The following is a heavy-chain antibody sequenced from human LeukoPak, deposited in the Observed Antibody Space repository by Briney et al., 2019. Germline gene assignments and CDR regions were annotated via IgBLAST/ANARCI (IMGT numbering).Heavy chain of an antibody. CDR1: GYTFTGYY. J-gene: IGHJ4*02. V-gene: IGHV1-2*02. Sequence: ASVKVSCKASGYTFTGYYMHWVRQAPGQGLAWMGWINPNSGGTTFAQKFQGRVAMTRDTSISTAYMELSRLRSDDTAVYYCASARCSGGSCYSEIDYWGQGTLVTVSS. CDR2: INPNSGGT. CDR3: ASARCSGGSCYSEIDY. D-gene: IGHD2-15*01.